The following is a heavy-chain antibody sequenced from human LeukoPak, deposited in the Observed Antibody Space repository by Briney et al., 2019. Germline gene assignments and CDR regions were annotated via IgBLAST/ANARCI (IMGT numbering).Heavy chain of an antibody. D-gene: IGHD3-10*01. Sequence: GGSLRLSCAASGFTFSSYWMHWVRQGPGKGLVWVSRIYSDGSRTTYADSVKGRFTISGDNAKNSLYLQMNSLRAEDTAVYYCARDFPRSGYFDYWGQGTLVTVSS. V-gene: IGHV3-74*01. CDR1: GFTFSSYW. CDR3: ARDFPRSGYFDY. J-gene: IGHJ4*02. CDR2: IYSDGSRT.